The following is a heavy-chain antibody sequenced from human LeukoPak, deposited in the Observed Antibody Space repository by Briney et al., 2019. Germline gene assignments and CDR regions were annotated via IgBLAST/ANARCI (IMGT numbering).Heavy chain of an antibody. Sequence: SVKVSCKASGYTFTSYGISWVRQAPGQGLEWMGGIIPIFGTANYAQKFQGRVTITADESTSTAYMELSSLRSEDTAVYYTYYYDSSGDQGPYWGQGTLVTVSS. CDR2: IIPIFGTA. V-gene: IGHV1-69*13. D-gene: IGHD3-22*01. CDR1: GYTFTSYG. J-gene: IGHJ4*02. CDR3: YYYDSSGDQGPY.